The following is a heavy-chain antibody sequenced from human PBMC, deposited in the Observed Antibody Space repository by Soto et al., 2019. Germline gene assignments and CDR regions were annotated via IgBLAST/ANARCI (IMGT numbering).Heavy chain of an antibody. CDR1: GFTVSNNY. CDR3: ARDSQGPGSTVRGVNYFDS. D-gene: IGHD3-10*01. J-gene: IGHJ4*02. V-gene: IGHV3-66*01. Sequence: PGGSLRLSCTASGFTVSNNYISWVRQAPGKGLEWLSVTYGAGGTSYADSVKGRFTISRDNSKNMLFLQMNSLRVDDTGVYYCARDSQGPGSTVRGVNYFDSWGQGALVTVSS. CDR2: TYGAGGT.